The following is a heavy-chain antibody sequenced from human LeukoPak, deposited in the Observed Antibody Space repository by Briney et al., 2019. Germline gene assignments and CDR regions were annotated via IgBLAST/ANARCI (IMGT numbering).Heavy chain of an antibody. CDR3: ARSPYSNHEYYYYNYMDV. CDR1: GGTFSSYA. V-gene: IGHV1-69*13. D-gene: IGHD4-11*01. Sequence: SVKVSCKASGGTFSSYAISWVRQAPGQGLEWMGGIIPIFGTANYAQKFQGRVTITADESTSTAYMELSSLRSEDTAVYYCARSPYSNHEYYYYNYMDVWGKGTTVTVSS. J-gene: IGHJ6*03. CDR2: IIPIFGTA.